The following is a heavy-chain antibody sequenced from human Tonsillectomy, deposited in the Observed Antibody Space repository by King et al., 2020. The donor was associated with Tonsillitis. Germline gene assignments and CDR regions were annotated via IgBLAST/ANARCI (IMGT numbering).Heavy chain of an antibody. V-gene: IGHV3-23*04. CDR1: GFTFDTCA. J-gene: IGHJ1*01. Sequence: VQLVESGGGLVQPGGSLRLSCAASGFTFDTCAMSWVRQAPGRGLEWVSTISGGGGSTYYADSVTGRLTLSRDNSKNMLFLQMNSLRVEDTALYHCARIPPPSVWYGSFDVGGQGAPVTVSS. CDR2: ISGGGGST. D-gene: IGHD6-19*01. CDR3: ARIPPPSVWYGSFDV.